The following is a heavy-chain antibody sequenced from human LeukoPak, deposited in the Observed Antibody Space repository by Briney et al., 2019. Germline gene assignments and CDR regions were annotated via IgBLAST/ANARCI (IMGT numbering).Heavy chain of an antibody. Sequence: GGSLRLSCAASRFTFHTYGLNWVRQAPGKGLEWISYINGQSDIIHYGDSVKGRVTISRDNGKSYLYLQLSSLRAEDTAIYYCARERRSCSGGTCYGSSDFDNWGQGTLVAVSS. D-gene: IGHD2-15*01. CDR3: ARERRSCSGGTCYGSSDFDN. CDR2: INGQSDII. CDR1: RFTFHTYG. J-gene: IGHJ4*02. V-gene: IGHV3-48*04.